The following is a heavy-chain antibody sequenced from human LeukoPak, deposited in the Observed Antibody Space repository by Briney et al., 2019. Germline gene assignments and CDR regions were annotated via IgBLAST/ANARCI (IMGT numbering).Heavy chain of an antibody. CDR1: GGSISSSSYY. J-gene: IGHJ3*02. CDR3: AREGGPVRWLQKAFDI. V-gene: IGHV4-39*07. CDR2: IYYSGST. Sequence: SETLSLTCTVSGGSISSSSYYWGWIRQPPGKGLEWIGSIYYSGSTYYNPSLKSRVTISVDTSKNQFSLKLSSVTAADTAVYYCAREGGPVRWLQKAFDIWGQGTMVTVSS. D-gene: IGHD5-24*01.